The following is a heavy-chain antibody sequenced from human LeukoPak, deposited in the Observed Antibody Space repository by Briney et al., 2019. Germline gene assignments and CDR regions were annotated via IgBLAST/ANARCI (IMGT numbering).Heavy chain of an antibody. J-gene: IGHJ4*02. CDR1: GFSVSNNY. Sequence: GGSLRLSCAASGFSVSNNYMSWVRQAPGEGLEWVSVIYSGGSTYYADSVKGRFTISRDNSKNTLYLQMNRLRAEDTAMYYCARELPATAMYFDHWGQGTLVTVSS. V-gene: IGHV3-53*01. CDR3: ARELPATAMYFDH. D-gene: IGHD2-2*01. CDR2: IYSGGST.